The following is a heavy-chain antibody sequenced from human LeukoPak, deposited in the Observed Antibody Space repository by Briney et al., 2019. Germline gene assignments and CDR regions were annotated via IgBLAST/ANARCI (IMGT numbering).Heavy chain of an antibody. D-gene: IGHD3-3*01. CDR2: IRYDGSKK. CDR3: AKGVTIFGVVIMGYFDY. Sequence: SGGSLRLSCAASGFTFSSYGMHWVRQAPGKGLEWVAFIRYDGSKKYYADSVKGRFTISRDNSKNTLYLQMKSLRTEDTAMYYCAKGVTIFGVVIMGYFDYWGQGTLVTVSS. CDR1: GFTFSSYG. V-gene: IGHV3-30*02. J-gene: IGHJ4*02.